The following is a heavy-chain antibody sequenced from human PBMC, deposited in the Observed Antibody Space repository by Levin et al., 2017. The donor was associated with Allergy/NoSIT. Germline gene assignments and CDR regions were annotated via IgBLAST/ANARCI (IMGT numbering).Heavy chain of an antibody. D-gene: IGHD3-3*01. Sequence: MASETLSLTCAASGFTFSSYSMNWVRQAPGKGLEWVSSISSSSSYIYYADSVKGRFTISRDNAKNSLYLQMNSLRAEDTAVYYCARNYYDFWSGYYTEFDYWGQGTLVTVSS. CDR2: ISSSSSYI. J-gene: IGHJ4*02. CDR3: ARNYYDFWSGYYTEFDY. V-gene: IGHV3-21*01. CDR1: GFTFSSYS.